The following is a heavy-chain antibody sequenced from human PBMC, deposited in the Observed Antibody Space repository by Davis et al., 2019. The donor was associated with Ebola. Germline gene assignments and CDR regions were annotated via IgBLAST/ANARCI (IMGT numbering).Heavy chain of an antibody. Sequence: ASVKVSCKASGYTFTSYAMHWVRQAPGQRLEWMGWINAGNGNTKYSQKFQGRVTITRDTSASTAYMELSSLRSEDTAVYYCARTLCSSTSCYHYNWFDPWGQGTLVTVSS. D-gene: IGHD2-2*01. CDR2: INAGNGNT. CDR3: ARTLCSSTSCYHYNWFDP. V-gene: IGHV1-3*01. J-gene: IGHJ5*02. CDR1: GYTFTSYA.